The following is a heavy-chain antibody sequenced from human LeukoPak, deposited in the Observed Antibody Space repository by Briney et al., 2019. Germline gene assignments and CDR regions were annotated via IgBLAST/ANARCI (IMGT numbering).Heavy chain of an antibody. Sequence: PSETLSLTCTVSGGSISSFYWSWIRQPPGKGLEWIGYVHHSGAIDYNPSLNSRLTISLDTSKTQFSLKLTSVTAADTAVYYCARATDDGGNLDYWGQGTLVTVSS. CDR3: ARATDDGGNLDY. CDR2: VHHSGAI. V-gene: IGHV4-59*01. CDR1: GGSISSFY. D-gene: IGHD4-23*01. J-gene: IGHJ4*02.